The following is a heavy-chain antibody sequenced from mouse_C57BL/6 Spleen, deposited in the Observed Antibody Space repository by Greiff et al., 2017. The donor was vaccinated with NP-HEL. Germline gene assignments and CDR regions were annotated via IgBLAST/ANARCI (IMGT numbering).Heavy chain of an antibody. V-gene: IGHV1-64*01. CDR3: ARDYDYDLYAMDY. CDR1: GYTFTSYW. J-gene: IGHJ4*01. Sequence: QVQLKQPGAELVKPGASVKLSCKASGYTFTSYWMHWVKQRPGQGLEWIGMIHPNSGSTNYNEKFKSKATLTVDKSSSTAYMQLSSLTSEDSAVYYCARDYDYDLYAMDYWGQGTSVTVSS. D-gene: IGHD2-4*01. CDR2: IHPNSGST.